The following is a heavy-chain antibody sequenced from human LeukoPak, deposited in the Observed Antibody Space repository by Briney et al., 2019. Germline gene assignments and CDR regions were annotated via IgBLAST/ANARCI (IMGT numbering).Heavy chain of an antibody. CDR1: GFTFSSYA. D-gene: IGHD5-18*01. CDR3: AKGRKYSCALDVSYFDY. Sequence: GGSLRLSCAASGFTFSSYAMSWVRQAPGKGLEWVSAISGSGGSTYYADSVKGRFTISRDNSKNTLYLQMNSLRAEDTAVYYCAKGRKYSCALDVSYFDYWGQGTLVTVSS. V-gene: IGHV3-23*01. CDR2: ISGSGGST. J-gene: IGHJ4*02.